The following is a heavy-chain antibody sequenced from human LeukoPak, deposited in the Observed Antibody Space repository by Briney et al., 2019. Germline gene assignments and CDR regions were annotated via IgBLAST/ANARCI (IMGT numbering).Heavy chain of an antibody. V-gene: IGHV4-34*01. CDR1: GGSFSGYY. Sequence: PSETLSLTCAVYGGSFSGYYWSWIRQPPGQGLEWIGEINHSGSTNYNPSLKSRVTISVDTSKNQFSLKLSSVTAADTAVYYCARVGSYGSGSYYKTDAFDIWGQGTMVTVSS. J-gene: IGHJ3*02. CDR2: INHSGST. CDR3: ARVGSYGSGSYYKTDAFDI. D-gene: IGHD3-10*01.